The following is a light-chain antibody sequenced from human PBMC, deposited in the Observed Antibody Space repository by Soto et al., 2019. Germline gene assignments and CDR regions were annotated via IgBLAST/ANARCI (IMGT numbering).Light chain of an antibody. Sequence: SYELTQPPSVSVAPGQTARITCGGNRIGSKSVHWFQQKPGQAPVLVVHDDSDRPSGIPERFSGSNSGGTATLTISRVEAGDEVDYYCQVWDSRDDHRVFGGGTQLTVL. J-gene: IGLJ2*01. CDR1: RIGSKS. CDR2: DDS. V-gene: IGLV3-21*02. CDR3: QVWDSRDDHRV.